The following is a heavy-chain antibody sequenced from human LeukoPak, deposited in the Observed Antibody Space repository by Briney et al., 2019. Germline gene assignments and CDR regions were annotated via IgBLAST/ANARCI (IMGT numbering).Heavy chain of an antibody. D-gene: IGHD3-22*01. CDR2: IYHSGST. V-gene: IGHV4-38-2*02. J-gene: IGHJ5*02. Sequence: SETLSLTCTVSGYSISSGYYWGWIRHPPGKGLEWIGSIYHSGSTYYNPSLKSRVTISVDTSKNQFSLKLSSVTPADTAVYYCARAGVVVIKTWFDPWGQGTLVTVSS. CDR1: GYSISSGYY. CDR3: ARAGVVVIKTWFDP.